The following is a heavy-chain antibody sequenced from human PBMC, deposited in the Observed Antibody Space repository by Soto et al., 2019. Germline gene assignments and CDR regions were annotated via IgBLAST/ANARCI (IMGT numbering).Heavy chain of an antibody. Sequence: SETKSLTYAVYALSCRAYYWSWIRQHPGKGLEWIGDIYYSGSTYYNPSLKSRVTISVDTSKNQFSLKLSSVTAADMAVYYCERDSSGYYSYWGQGTRVTVSS. CDR1: ALSCRAYY. CDR2: IYYSGST. V-gene: IGHV4-34*09. D-gene: IGHD3-22*01. CDR3: ERDSSGYYSY. J-gene: IGHJ4*02.